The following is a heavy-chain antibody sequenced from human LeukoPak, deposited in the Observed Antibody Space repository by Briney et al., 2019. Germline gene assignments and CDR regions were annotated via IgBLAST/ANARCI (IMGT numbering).Heavy chain of an antibody. V-gene: IGHV1-69*04. J-gene: IGHJ3*02. CDR2: IIPILGIA. CDR3: ARDELAFDI. Sequence: ASVEVSFKASGGTFSSYAISWVRQAPGQGLEWMGRIIPILGIANYAQKFQGRVTITADKSTSTAYMELSSLRSEDTAVYYCARDELAFDIWGQGTMVTVSS. CDR1: GGTFSSYA.